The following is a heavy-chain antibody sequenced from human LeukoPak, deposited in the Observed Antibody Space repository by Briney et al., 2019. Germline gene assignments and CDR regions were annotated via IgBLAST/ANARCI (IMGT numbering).Heavy chain of an antibody. CDR1: GYTFTSYG. Sequence: ASVKVSCKASGYTFTSYGISWVRQAPGQGREWMGWISAYNGNTNYAQKLQGRGTMTTDTATSTAYMELRSLRSDDPAVYYCARARFDCSSTSCPYGDAFDIWGQGTMVTVSS. J-gene: IGHJ3*02. V-gene: IGHV1-18*01. D-gene: IGHD2-2*01. CDR2: ISAYNGNT. CDR3: ARARFDCSSTSCPYGDAFDI.